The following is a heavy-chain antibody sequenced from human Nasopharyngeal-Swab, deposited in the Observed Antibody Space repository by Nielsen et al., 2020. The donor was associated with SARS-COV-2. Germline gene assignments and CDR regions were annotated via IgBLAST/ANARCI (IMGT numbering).Heavy chain of an antibody. CDR2: ISGDGDSA. V-gene: IGHV3-43*02. CDR3: AKPFWSGYYSGDSFDF. Sequence: GESLKISCVASGFIFDDYAMHWVRQAPGKGLEWVSLISGDGDSASYRDSVKGRFTISRENNKNSLYLQMNSLTVEDIALYYCAKPFWSGYYSGDSFDFWGQGTMVTVSS. J-gene: IGHJ3*01. CDR1: GFIFDDYA. D-gene: IGHD3-3*01.